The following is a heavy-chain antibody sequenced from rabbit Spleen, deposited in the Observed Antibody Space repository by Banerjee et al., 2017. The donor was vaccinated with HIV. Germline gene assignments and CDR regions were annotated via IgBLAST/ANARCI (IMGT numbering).Heavy chain of an antibody. D-gene: IGHD8-1*01. J-gene: IGHJ4*01. CDR1: GFPFSNKAV. V-gene: IGHV1S45*01. CDR3: ARDAGSGHYIDAYFDL. Sequence: QEQLEESGGGLVKPEGSLTLTCKASGFPFSNKAVMCWVRQAPGKGLEWIACIYAGSSGSTYYASWAKGRFTISKTSSTTVTLQMTSLTVADTATYFCARDAGSGHYIDAYFDLWGPGTLVTVS. CDR2: IYAGSSGST.